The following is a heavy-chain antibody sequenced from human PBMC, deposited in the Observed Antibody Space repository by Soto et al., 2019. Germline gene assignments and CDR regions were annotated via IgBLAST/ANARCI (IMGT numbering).Heavy chain of an antibody. CDR3: ARGAMAPYYYYGMDV. CDR1: GFTVSSNY. J-gene: IGHJ6*02. Sequence: GGSLRLSCAASGFTVSSNYISWVRQSPGKGLEWVSVIYSGGSTYYADSVKGGFTISRDNSKNTLYLQMNSLRAEDTAVYYCARGAMAPYYYYGMDVWGQGTTVTVSS. CDR2: IYSGGST. D-gene: IGHD5-18*01. V-gene: IGHV3-53*01.